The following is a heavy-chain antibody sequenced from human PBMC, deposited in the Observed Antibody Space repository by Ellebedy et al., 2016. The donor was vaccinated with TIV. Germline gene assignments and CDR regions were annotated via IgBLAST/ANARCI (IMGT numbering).Heavy chain of an antibody. CDR3: ARDLYDLLTGPFDY. CDR2: IKQDGSEK. V-gene: IGHV3-7*03. Sequence: GESLKISCVGSGFIFSKYWMSWVRQAPGKGLEWVANIKQDGSEKHYVDSVKGRFTISRDNAKNSLYLQLNSLRAEDTAVYYRARDLYDLLTGPFDYWGQGTLVTVSS. J-gene: IGHJ4*02. D-gene: IGHD3-9*01. CDR1: GFIFSKYW.